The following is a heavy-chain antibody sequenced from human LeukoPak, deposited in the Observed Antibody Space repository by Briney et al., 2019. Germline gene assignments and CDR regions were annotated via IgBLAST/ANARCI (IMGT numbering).Heavy chain of an antibody. D-gene: IGHD5-24*01. Sequence: SETLSLTCDVHGGSFRGYSWNWIRQPPGKGLEWIGEINHSGRAKYNPSLKSRVTISVEASNNAFSLKVSSVTAADTAVYYCAAELDGYKTFDQWGQGTLVTVSS. CDR1: GGSFRGYS. J-gene: IGHJ4*02. CDR2: INHSGRA. CDR3: AAELDGYKTFDQ. V-gene: IGHV4-34*01.